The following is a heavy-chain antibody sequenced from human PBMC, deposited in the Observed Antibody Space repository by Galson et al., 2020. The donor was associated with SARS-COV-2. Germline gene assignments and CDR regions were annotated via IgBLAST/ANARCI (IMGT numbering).Heavy chain of an antibody. V-gene: IGHV4-34*01. Sequence: SETLSLTCAVYGGSFSGYYWSWIRQPPGKGLEWIGEITHSGSTNYNPSLKSRVTISVDTSKNQFSLKLSSVTAADTAVYYCARGHYDFWSGYYTGIVPRDYYYYMDVWGKGTTVTVSS. CDR1: GGSFSGYY. D-gene: IGHD3-3*01. CDR2: ITHSGST. CDR3: ARGHYDFWSGYYTGIVPRDYYYYMDV. J-gene: IGHJ6*03.